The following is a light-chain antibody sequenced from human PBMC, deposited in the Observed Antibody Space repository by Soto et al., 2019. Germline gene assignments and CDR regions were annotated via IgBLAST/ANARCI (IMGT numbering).Light chain of an antibody. Sequence: DIQMTQSPSSLSASVGDRVTISCRASQGISNYLAWYQQKPGKVPKLLIYAASTLQLGVPSRFTGSGSATDFSLTITSLQPEDAATYYCQKYNSAPCTFGQGTKVEIK. V-gene: IGKV1-27*01. CDR3: QKYNSAPCT. CDR2: AAS. CDR1: QGISNY. J-gene: IGKJ1*01.